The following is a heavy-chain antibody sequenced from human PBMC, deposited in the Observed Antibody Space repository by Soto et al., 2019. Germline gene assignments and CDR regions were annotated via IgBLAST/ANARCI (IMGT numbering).Heavy chain of an antibody. J-gene: IGHJ5*02. CDR1: GFSLSTSGVG. CDR3: AHKSMVHYGDYVGMGWFDP. CDR2: IYWDDDK. V-gene: IGHV2-5*02. Sequence: QITLKESGPTLVKPTQTLTLTCTFSGFSLSTSGVGVGWIRQPPGKALEWLALIYWDDDKRYSPSLKSRLTITKDTSKNQVVLTMTNMDPVDTATYYGAHKSMVHYGDYVGMGWFDPWGQGTLVTVSS. D-gene: IGHD4-17*01.